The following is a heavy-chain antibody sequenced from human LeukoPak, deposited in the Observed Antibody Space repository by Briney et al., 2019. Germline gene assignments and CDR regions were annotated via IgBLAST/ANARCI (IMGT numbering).Heavy chain of an antibody. CDR2: SRNKANSYTT. D-gene: IGHD1-26*01. J-gene: IGHJ4*02. V-gene: IGHV3-72*01. Sequence: GGSLRLSCAASGFSLSDHYMDWVRQAPGKGLEWVGRSRNKANSYTTEYAASVKGRFIVSRDDSENSMYLQMSSLKTEDTAVYYCATSLASGSYRNFDYWGQGTLVTVSS. CDR1: GFSLSDHY. CDR3: ATSLASGSYRNFDY.